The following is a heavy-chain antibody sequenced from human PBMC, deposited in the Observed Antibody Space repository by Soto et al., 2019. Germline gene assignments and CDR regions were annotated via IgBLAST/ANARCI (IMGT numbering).Heavy chain of an antibody. Sequence: PSETLSLTCTVSGGSIGSNIYYWGWIRQPPGKGLEWIGNIHYSGSTYYDSSLKSRVTISVDTSKNQFSLKLSSVTAADTAVYYCASQHYYDSSGYYVVYWGQGTLVTVSS. V-gene: IGHV4-39*01. CDR1: GGSIGSNIYY. D-gene: IGHD3-22*01. CDR3: ASQHYYDSSGYYVVY. CDR2: IHYSGST. J-gene: IGHJ4*02.